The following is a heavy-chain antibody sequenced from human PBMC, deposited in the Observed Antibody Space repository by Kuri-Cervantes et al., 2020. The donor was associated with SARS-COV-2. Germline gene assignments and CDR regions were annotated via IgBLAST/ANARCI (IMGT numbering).Heavy chain of an antibody. J-gene: IGHJ6*03. Sequence: LSLTCAASGFTSSNYGMNWVRQAPGKGLEWLSFISSSGHRADYADSVSGRFTISRDNSKNTLYLQMNSLRAEDTATYFCARGEQKVYANYYMDVWGKGTTVTVSS. D-gene: IGHD3-16*01. V-gene: IGHV3-23*01. CDR3: ARGEQKVYANYYMDV. CDR1: GFTSSNYG. CDR2: ISSSGHRA.